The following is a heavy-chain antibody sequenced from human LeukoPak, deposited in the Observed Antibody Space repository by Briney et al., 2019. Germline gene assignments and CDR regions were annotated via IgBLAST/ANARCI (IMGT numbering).Heavy chain of an antibody. J-gene: IGHJ6*02. Sequence: SQTLSLTCAISGDSVSSNSAAWSWIRQSPSRGLEWMVKTYYRSKWYNDYAVSVRSRITINPDTSKNQFSLQLNSVTPEDTAVYYCARRLSTGMVNGMDVWGQGTTVTVSS. CDR1: GDSVSSNSAA. V-gene: IGHV6-1*01. CDR2: TYYRSKWYN. D-gene: IGHD5-18*01. CDR3: ARRLSTGMVNGMDV.